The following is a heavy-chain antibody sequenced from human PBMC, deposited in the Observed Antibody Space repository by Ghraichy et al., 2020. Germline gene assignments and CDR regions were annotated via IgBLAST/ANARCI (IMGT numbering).Heavy chain of an antibody. CDR1: GFTFSSYS. D-gene: IGHD3-10*01. V-gene: IGHV3-21*01. CDR3: ARESYGSGSYYHG. Sequence: GGSLRLSCAASGFTFSSYSMNWVRQAPGKGLEWVSSISSSNSYIYYADSVKGRFTISRDNAKNSLYLQMNSLRAEDTAVYFCARESYGSGSYYHGWGQGTLVTVSS. J-gene: IGHJ4*02. CDR2: ISSSNSYI.